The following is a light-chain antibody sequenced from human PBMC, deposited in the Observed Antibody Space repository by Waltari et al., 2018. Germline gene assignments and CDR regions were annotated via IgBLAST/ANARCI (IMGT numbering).Light chain of an antibody. CDR3: MQALQTPRT. CDR2: RVS. J-gene: IGKJ1*01. V-gene: IGKV2-29*02. CDR1: QSLLHSNGNTY. Sequence: DIVMTQTPLSLPVTHGEPASISCRSSQSLLHSNGNTYLYWYLQKPGQPPRLLIYRVSNRFSGVPDRFSGSGSGTDFTLKISRVEAEDVGVYYCMQALQTPRTFGQGTKVEIK.